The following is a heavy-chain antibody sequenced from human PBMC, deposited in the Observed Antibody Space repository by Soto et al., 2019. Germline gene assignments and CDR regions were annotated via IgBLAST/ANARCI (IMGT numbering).Heavy chain of an antibody. J-gene: IGHJ4*02. CDR2: IYPSGMP. CDR3: ATERGGYGPFDS. D-gene: IGHD5-18*01. CDR1: GGSISSSAYS. Sequence: PSETLSLTCTVSGGSISSSAYSWSWIRQPPGKGLEWIGYIYPSGMPFYNPSLRSRVTISIDRSNDQFSLKLKSVTAADTAVYYCATERGGYGPFDSWGQGTLVTVSS. V-gene: IGHV4-30-2*01.